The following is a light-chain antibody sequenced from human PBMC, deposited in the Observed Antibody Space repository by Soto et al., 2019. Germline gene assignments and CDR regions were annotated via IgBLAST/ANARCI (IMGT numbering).Light chain of an antibody. CDR2: GAS. Sequence: EIVMTQSPATLSVSPGERATLSCRASQSVRSKLAWYQQKPGQAPRLLIYGASTRATGIPARFSGSGSGTDFTLTISRLEPEDFAVYYCQQYGSSSWTFGQGTKVDIK. J-gene: IGKJ1*01. CDR1: QSVRSK. CDR3: QQYGSSSWT. V-gene: IGKV3D-15*01.